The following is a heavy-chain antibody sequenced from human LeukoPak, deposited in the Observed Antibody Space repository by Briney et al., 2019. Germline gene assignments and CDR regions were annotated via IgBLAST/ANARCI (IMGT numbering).Heavy chain of an antibody. V-gene: IGHV3-20*04. Sequence: AGGSLRLSCAASGFTFDDYGMSWVRQAPGKGLEWVSGINWNGGSTGYADSVKGRFTISRDNAKNSLYLQMNSLRAEDTALYYCARDISYGDYDGYFDYWGQETLVTVSS. J-gene: IGHJ4*02. CDR3: ARDISYGDYDGYFDY. CDR2: INWNGGST. D-gene: IGHD4-17*01. CDR1: GFTFDDYG.